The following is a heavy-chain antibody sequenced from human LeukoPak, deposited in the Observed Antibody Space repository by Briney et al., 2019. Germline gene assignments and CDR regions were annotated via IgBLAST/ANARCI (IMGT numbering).Heavy chain of an antibody. Sequence: GESLKISCKGSGYTFTTYWIAWVRQMPGKGLEWMGIIYPGDSDTRYSPSFQGHITISVDKSISTAYLQWSSLKASDTAMYYCARLMLLTPYKEDDYWGQGTLVTVSS. V-gene: IGHV5-51*01. J-gene: IGHJ4*02. CDR1: GYTFTTYW. CDR2: IYPGDSDT. D-gene: IGHD3-16*01. CDR3: ARLMLLTPYKEDDY.